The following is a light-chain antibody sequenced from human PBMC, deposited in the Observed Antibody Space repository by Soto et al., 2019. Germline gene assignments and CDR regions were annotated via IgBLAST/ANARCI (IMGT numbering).Light chain of an antibody. CDR1: SSDIGSYNL. V-gene: IGLV2-23*01. Sequence: QSALTQPASVSGSPGQSITISCTGTSSDIGSYNLVSWYQQHPGEAPKLMIYEGNKRPSGVSYRFSGSKSGNTASLTISGLQAEDEADYYCCSYASISTYVFGTGTKVTVL. J-gene: IGLJ1*01. CDR2: EGN. CDR3: CSYASISTYV.